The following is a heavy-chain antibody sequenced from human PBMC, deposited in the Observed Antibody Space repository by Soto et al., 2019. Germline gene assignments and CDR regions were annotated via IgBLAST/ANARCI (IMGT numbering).Heavy chain of an antibody. V-gene: IGHV4-28*03. J-gene: IGHJ4*02. CDR3: ARGGYCSGGSCSGLFDY. D-gene: IGHD2-15*01. CDR2: IYYSGST. Sequence: QVQLQESGPGLVKPSDTLSLTCAVSGYAISSSNWWGWIRQPPGKGLEWIGYIYYSGSTYYNPSLKIRVTMSVDTTKNQFSLKLRSVTAVDTAVYYCARGGYCSGGSCSGLFDYWGQGTLVTVSS. CDR1: GYAISSSNW.